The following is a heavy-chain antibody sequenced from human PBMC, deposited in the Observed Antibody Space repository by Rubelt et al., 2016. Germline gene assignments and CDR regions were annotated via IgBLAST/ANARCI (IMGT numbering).Heavy chain of an antibody. J-gene: IGHJ4*02. CDR3: ARQILYGSPYYFDY. D-gene: IGHD3-10*01. Sequence: QVQLQESGPGLVKPSETLSLTCTVSGGSVSSGSHYWGWIRQPPGKGLELIGSIYYSGSTYYNPSLQSGVTILVDTSKNQFSLKLSSVTAADTAVYYCARQILYGSPYYFDYWGQGTLVTVSS. CDR1: GGSVSSGSHY. CDR2: IYYSGST. V-gene: IGHV4-39*07.